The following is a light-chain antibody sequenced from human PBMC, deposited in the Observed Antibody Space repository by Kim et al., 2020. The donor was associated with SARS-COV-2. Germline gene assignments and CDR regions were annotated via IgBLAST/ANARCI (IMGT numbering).Light chain of an antibody. J-gene: IGKJ1*01. CDR3: LQHADYPRT. CDR1: QDISYY. V-gene: IGKV1-17*03. CDR2: VAS. Sequence: DIQMTQSPSAMSASIGDRVSITCRASQDISYYLAWFQQKPGKVPKRLIYVASNLQSGVPSRFSGSGSGTEFTLTVSSLQPEDFAIYSCLQHADYPRTFGQVTKLEI.